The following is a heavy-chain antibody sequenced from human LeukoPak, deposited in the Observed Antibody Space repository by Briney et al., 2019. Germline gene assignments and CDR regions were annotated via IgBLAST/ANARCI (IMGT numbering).Heavy chain of an antibody. V-gene: IGHV4-39*07. CDR1: GGSISSSSYY. D-gene: IGHD1-26*01. J-gene: IGHJ4*02. Sequence: PSETLSLTCTVSGGSISSSSYYWGWIRQPPGKGLEWIGSIYYSGSTYYNPSLKSRVTISVDTSKNQFSLKLSSVTAADTAVYYCARANPYSGSYSVDYWGQGTLVTVSS. CDR2: IYYSGST. CDR3: ARANPYSGSYSVDY.